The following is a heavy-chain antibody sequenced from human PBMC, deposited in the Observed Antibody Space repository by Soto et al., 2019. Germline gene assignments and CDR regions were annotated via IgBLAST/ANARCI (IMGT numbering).Heavy chain of an antibody. J-gene: IGHJ6*01. D-gene: IGHD6-13*01. CDR3: AXRDSSSWYAYYYYGMDV. CDR2: IYYSGST. V-gene: IGHV4-39*01. CDR1: GGSISSSSYY. Sequence: PSETLSLTCTVSGGSISSSSYYWGWIRQPPGKGLEWIGSIYYSGSTYYNPSLKSRVTISVDTSKNQFSLKLSSVTAADTAVYYCAXRDSSSWYAYYYYGMDVWGQGTTVTVSS.